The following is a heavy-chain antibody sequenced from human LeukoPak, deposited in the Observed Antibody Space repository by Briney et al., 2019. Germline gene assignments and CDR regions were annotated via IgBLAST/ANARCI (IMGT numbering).Heavy chain of an antibody. D-gene: IGHD5-18*01. CDR2: FDPEDGET. CDR3: AGGERGYSYGQRTYYYYYMDV. CDR1: GYTLTELS. Sequence: ASVKVSCKVSGYTLTELSMHWVRQAPGKGLEWMGGFDPEDGETIYAQKFQGRVTITADKSTSTAYMELSSLRSEDTAVYYCAGGERGYSYGQRTYYYYYMDVWGKGTTVTVSS. J-gene: IGHJ6*03. V-gene: IGHV1-24*01.